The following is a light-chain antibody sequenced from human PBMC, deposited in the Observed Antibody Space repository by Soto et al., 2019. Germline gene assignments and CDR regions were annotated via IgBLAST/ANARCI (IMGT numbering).Light chain of an antibody. V-gene: IGLV1-40*01. CDR3: HSYDSSLSGVV. CDR2: GNS. CDR1: SSNIGAGYD. J-gene: IGLJ3*02. Sequence: QSVLTQPPSVSGAPGQRVTISCTGSSSNIGAGYDVHWYQQLPGTAPKLLIFGNSNRPSGVPDRFSGSKSDTSASLAITGRQTEDEADYYCHSYDSSLSGVVFGGGTKVTVL.